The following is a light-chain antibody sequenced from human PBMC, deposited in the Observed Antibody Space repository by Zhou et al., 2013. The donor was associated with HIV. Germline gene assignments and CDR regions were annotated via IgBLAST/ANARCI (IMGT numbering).Light chain of an antibody. Sequence: DIQMTQSPSAMSAAVGDRVTITCRASLDIGNYLAWFQQKAGKVPKRLIYVASNLESGVPSRFSGSGSGTEFTLTISGLQPEDVATYYCLQHSGYPFTFRPWDQSGYQ. J-gene: IGKJ3*01. CDR2: VAS. CDR1: LDIGNY. CDR3: LQHSGYPFT. V-gene: IGKV1-17*03.